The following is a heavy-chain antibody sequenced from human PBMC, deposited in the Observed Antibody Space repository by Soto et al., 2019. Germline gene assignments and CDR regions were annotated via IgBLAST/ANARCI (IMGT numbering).Heavy chain of an antibody. J-gene: IGHJ2*01. CDR2: INHSGST. V-gene: IGHV4-34*01. D-gene: IGHD6-13*01. Sequence: KTSETLSLTCAVYGGSFSGYYWSWIRQPPGKGLEWIGEINHSGSTNYNPSLKSRVTISVDTSKNQFSLKLSSVTAADTAVYYCARGAIEAARLSWYFDLWGRGTLVTVSS. CDR3: ARGAIEAARLSWYFDL. CDR1: GGSFSGYY.